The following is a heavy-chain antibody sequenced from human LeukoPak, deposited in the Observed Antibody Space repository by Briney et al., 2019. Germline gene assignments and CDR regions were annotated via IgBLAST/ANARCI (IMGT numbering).Heavy chain of an antibody. J-gene: IGHJ4*02. CDR1: GFTFSSYW. CDR2: IYHSGST. V-gene: IGHV4-4*02. CDR3: ARDNHY. D-gene: IGHD1-14*01. Sequence: KPGGSLRLSCAASGFTFSSYWMSWVRQAPGKGLEWIGEIYHSGSTNYNPSLKSRVTISVDKSKNQFSLKLSSVTAADTAVYYCARDNHYWGQGTLVTVSS.